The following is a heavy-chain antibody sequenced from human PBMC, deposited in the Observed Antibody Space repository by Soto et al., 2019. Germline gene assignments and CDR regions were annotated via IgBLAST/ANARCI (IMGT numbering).Heavy chain of an antibody. D-gene: IGHD1-26*01. CDR2: FKSKADGGTI. CDR3: TAGGNSGSYSRCDY. J-gene: IGHJ4*02. V-gene: IGHV3-15*07. Sequence: EVQLVESGGGLVKPGGSLRVSCAASGFTFSNAWMNWVRQAPGKGLEWVGRFKSKADGGTIDYAAPVKGRFTISRDDSKNALYLQMNSMKTDDTAVYYCTAGGNSGSYSRCDYWGQGTLVTVSS. CDR1: GFTFSNAW.